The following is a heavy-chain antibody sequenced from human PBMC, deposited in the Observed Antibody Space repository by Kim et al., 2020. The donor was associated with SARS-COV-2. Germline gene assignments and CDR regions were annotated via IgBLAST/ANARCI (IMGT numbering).Heavy chain of an antibody. J-gene: IGHJ4*02. D-gene: IGHD2-8*02. CDR3: AKGGLVDEDYFDY. V-gene: IGHV3-43*01. Sequence: YADSVKGRFTISRDNSKNSLYLQMNSLRTEDTALYYCAKGGLVDEDYFDYWGQGTLVTVSS.